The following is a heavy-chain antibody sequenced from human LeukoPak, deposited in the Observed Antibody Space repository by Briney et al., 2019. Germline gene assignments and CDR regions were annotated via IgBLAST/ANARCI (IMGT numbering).Heavy chain of an antibody. CDR1: GGSISSGAYY. D-gene: IGHD6-13*01. Sequence: PSQTLSLTCTVSGGSISSGAYYWSWIRQHPGKGLEWIGYIYYSGSTYYNPSLKSRVTISLDTSKNQFSLKLSSVTAADTAAYYCARGGIAAAGDWFDPWGQGTLVTVSS. CDR3: ARGGIAAAGDWFDP. V-gene: IGHV4-31*03. J-gene: IGHJ5*02. CDR2: IYYSGST.